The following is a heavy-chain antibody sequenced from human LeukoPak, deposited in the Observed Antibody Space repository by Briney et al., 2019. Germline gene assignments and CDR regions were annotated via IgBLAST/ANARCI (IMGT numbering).Heavy chain of an antibody. J-gene: IGHJ5*02. Sequence: PGWSLRLTCVASGFTLSGHWMHWVRQAPGKGLVWVSRINSDESTTVYADSVKGRFTISRDNAKNTLYLQMNSLTAEDTAVYYCARSDWFDPWGQGTLVTVSS. CDR2: INSDESTT. V-gene: IGHV3-74*01. CDR3: ARSDWFDP. CDR1: GFTLSGHW.